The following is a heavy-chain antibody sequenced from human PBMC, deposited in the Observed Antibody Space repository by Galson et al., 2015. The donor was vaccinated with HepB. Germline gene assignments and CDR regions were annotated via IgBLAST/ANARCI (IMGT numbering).Heavy chain of an antibody. D-gene: IGHD2-21*02. CDR2: IRSKANNYAT. Sequence: SLRLSCAASGFSFSGSAIHWVRQASGKGLEWVGRIRSKANNYATAYGASVKGRFTISRDDSKNTAYLEMNNLKTEDTAVYYCTSPGDNVDYWGQGTLVTVSS. V-gene: IGHV3-73*01. CDR3: TSPGDNVDY. J-gene: IGHJ4*02. CDR1: GFSFSGSA.